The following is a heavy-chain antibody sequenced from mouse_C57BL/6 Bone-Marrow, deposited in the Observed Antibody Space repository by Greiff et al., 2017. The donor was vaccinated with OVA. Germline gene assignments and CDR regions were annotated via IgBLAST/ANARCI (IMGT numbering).Heavy chain of an antibody. Sequence: DVLLVESGAGLVKPGGSLKLSCEASGFTFSSYAMSWVRQTPEKRLEWVAYISRGGDYIYYEDNVKGRFTISRDNASNTLYLQMSSLKSEDTAMYYCTRVAGTDAYFDVGGSGTTVTVS. D-gene: IGHD3-3*01. CDR2: ISRGGDYI. V-gene: IGHV5-9-1*02. CDR3: TRVAGTDAYFDV. J-gene: IGHJ1*01. CDR1: GFTFSSYA.